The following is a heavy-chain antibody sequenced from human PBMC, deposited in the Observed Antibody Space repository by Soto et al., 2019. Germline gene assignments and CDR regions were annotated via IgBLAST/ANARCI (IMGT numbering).Heavy chain of an antibody. CDR3: ARPRNPD. D-gene: IGHD4-4*01. Sequence: SETLSLTCTVSGGSISSSSYYWGWIRQPPGKGLEWIGSIYYSGSTYYNPSLKSRVTISVDTSKNQFSLKLSSVTAADTAVYYCARPRNPDWGQGTLVTVSS. CDR1: GGSISSSSYY. CDR2: IYYSGST. J-gene: IGHJ4*02. V-gene: IGHV4-39*01.